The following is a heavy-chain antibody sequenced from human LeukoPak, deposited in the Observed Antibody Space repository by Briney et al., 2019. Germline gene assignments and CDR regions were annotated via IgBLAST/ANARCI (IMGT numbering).Heavy chain of an antibody. CDR1: GYTFTSYT. CDR2: ISVGNGDS. J-gene: IGHJ4*02. V-gene: IGHV1-3*03. Sequence: ASVKVSCKASGYTFTSYTIHWVRQAPGQSLEWMGWISVGNGDSKCSQEFQGRVTLTRDTSATTAYLEVSSLRPEDTAVYYCAKDYIEDTYWAPIDYWGQGTLVTVSS. CDR3: AKDYIEDTYWAPIDY. D-gene: IGHD5-12*01.